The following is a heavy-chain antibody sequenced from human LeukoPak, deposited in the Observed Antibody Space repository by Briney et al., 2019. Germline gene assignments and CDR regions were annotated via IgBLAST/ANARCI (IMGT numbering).Heavy chain of an antibody. V-gene: IGHV3-23*01. Sequence: SGGSLRLSCAGSGFTFRNYAMSWVRQAPGKGLEWVSVISSSGGSTYYADSVKGRFTISRQDSNNALHLQLNSLRAEDTAIYYCARDCCSGGGPLDIWGQGTLVTVSS. D-gene: IGHD2-15*01. CDR1: GFTFRNYA. CDR2: ISSSGGST. CDR3: ARDCCSGGGPLDI. J-gene: IGHJ4*02.